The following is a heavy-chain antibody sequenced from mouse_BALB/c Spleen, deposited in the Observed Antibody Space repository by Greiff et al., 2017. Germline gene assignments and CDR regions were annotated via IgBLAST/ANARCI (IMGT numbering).Heavy chain of an antibody. Sequence: VQLKESGAELVKPGASVKLSCTASGFNIKDTYMHWVKQRPEQGLEWIGRIDPANGNTKYDPKFQGKATITADTSSNTAYLQLSSLTSEDTAVYYCARGEVRKGAMDYWGQGTSVTVSS. CDR3: ARGEVRKGAMDY. J-gene: IGHJ4*01. V-gene: IGHV14-3*02. CDR2: IDPANGNT. CDR1: GFNIKDTY. D-gene: IGHD2-14*01.